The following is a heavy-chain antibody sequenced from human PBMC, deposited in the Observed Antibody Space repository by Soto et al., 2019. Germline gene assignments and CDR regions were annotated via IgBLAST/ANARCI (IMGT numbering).Heavy chain of an antibody. D-gene: IGHD3-9*01. CDR2: IYYSGST. V-gene: IGHV4-31*03. CDR3: ARGDYDILTGYYTALDY. CDR1: GGSISSGGYY. J-gene: IGHJ4*02. Sequence: SETLSLTCTVSGGSISSGGYYWSWIRQHPGKGLEWIGYIYYSGSTYYNPSLKSRVTISVDTSKNQFSLKLSSVTAADTAVYYCARGDYDILTGYYTALDYWGQGTLVTVSS.